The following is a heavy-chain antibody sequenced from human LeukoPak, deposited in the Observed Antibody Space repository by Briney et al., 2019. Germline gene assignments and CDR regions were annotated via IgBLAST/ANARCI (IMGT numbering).Heavy chain of an antibody. J-gene: IGHJ6*03. CDR1: GYTFTSYA. V-gene: IGHV7-4-1*02. CDR2: INTNTGNP. Sequence: ASVKVSCKASGYTFTSYAMNWVRQAPGQGLEWMGWINTNTGNPTYAQGFTGRFVFSLDTSVSTAYLQISSLKAEDTAVYYCARAVGATEIIYYYMDVWGKGTTVTVSS. D-gene: IGHD1-26*01. CDR3: ARAVGATEIIYYYMDV.